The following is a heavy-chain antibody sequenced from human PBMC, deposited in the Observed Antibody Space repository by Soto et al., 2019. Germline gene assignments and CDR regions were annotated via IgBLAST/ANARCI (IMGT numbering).Heavy chain of an antibody. CDR1: GFTFSSYS. CDR3: ARSPSMTTVSLDY. CDR2: ISSSSSYI. J-gene: IGHJ4*02. D-gene: IGHD4-17*01. V-gene: IGHV3-21*01. Sequence: EVQLVESGGGLVKPGGSLRLSCAASGFTFSSYSMNWVRQAPGKGLEWVSSISSSSSYIYYADSVKGRFTISRDNAKNSLDLQINSLRAEDTAVYYCARSPSMTTVSLDYWGQGTLVTVSS.